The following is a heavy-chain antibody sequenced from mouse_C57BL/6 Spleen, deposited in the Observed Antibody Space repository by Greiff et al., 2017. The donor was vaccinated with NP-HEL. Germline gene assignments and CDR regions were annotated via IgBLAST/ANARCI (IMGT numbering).Heavy chain of an antibody. J-gene: IGHJ1*03. D-gene: IGHD2-12*01. V-gene: IGHV5-4*01. Sequence: EVKLVESGGGLVKPGGSLKLSCAASGFTFSSYAMSWVRQTPEKRLEWVATISDGGSYTYYPDNVKGRFTISRDNAKNHLYLQMSHLKSEDTAMYYCARENSPWYFDVWGTGTTVTVSS. CDR3: ARENSPWYFDV. CDR1: GFTFSSYA. CDR2: ISDGGSYT.